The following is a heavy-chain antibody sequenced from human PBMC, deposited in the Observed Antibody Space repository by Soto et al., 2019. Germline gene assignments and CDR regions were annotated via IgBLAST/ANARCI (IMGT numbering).Heavy chain of an antibody. CDR2: ISSTGRSI. Sequence: SLRLSCAASGFNFSSFEMNWVRQAPGKGLEWVSHISSTGRSIYFADSVKGRFTIYRDNAKNSLSLQMNSLRVEDSAVYYCARGRYYYDASGYDYWGPGTLVTVSS. CDR1: GFNFSSFE. V-gene: IGHV3-48*03. D-gene: IGHD3-22*01. CDR3: ARGRYYYDASGYDY. J-gene: IGHJ4*02.